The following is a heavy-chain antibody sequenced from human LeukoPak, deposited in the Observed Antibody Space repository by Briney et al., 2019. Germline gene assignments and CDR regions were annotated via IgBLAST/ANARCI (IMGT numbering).Heavy chain of an antibody. CDR1: GGSFSGYY. J-gene: IGHJ4*02. CDR2: INHSGST. CDR3: ASEKLWFGEPV. D-gene: IGHD3-10*01. Sequence: SETLSLTCAVYGGSFSGYYWSWIRQPPGKGLEWIGEINHSGSTNYNPSLKSRVTISVDTSKNQFSLKLSSVTAADTAVYYCASEKLWFGEPVWGQGTLVTVSS. V-gene: IGHV4-34*01.